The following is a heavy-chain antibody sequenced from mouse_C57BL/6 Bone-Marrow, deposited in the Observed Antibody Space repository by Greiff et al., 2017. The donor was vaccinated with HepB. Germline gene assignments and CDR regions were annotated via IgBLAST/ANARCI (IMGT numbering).Heavy chain of an antibody. Sequence: VQLQQPGAELVKPGASVKMSCKASGYTFTSYWITWVKQRPGQGLEWIGDIYPGSGSTNYNEKFKSKATLTVDTSSSTAYMQLSSLTSEDSAVYYCARRGITTVVARIDYAMDYWGQGTSVTVSS. J-gene: IGHJ4*01. D-gene: IGHD1-1*01. V-gene: IGHV1-55*01. CDR1: GYTFTSYW. CDR3: ARRGITTVVARIDYAMDY. CDR2: IYPGSGST.